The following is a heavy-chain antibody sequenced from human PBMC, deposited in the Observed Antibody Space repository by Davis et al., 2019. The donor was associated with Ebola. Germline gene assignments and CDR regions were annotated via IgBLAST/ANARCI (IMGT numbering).Heavy chain of an antibody. V-gene: IGHV3-30-3*01. Sequence: GESLKISCAASGFTFSSYAMHWVRQAPGKGLEWVAVISYDGSNKYYADSVKGRFTISRDNSKNTLYLQMNSLRAEDTAVYYCARDGAWYYDFWSGHYGMDVWGQGTTVTVSS. J-gene: IGHJ6*02. CDR3: ARDGAWYYDFWSGHYGMDV. CDR2: ISYDGSNK. CDR1: GFTFSSYA. D-gene: IGHD3-3*01.